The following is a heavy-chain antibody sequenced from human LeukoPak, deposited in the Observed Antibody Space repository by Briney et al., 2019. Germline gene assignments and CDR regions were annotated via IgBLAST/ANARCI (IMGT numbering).Heavy chain of an antibody. CDR2: IKHDGSEK. Sequence: GGSLRLSCAASGFTFSSYWMNWVRQAPGKGREWVANIKHDGSEKYYVDSVKGRFSISRDNAKNSLYLQMNSLRAEDTAVYYCATAGYCSGGSCGYWGQGSLVTVSS. J-gene: IGHJ4*02. CDR1: GFTFSSYW. V-gene: IGHV3-7*01. CDR3: ATAGYCSGGSCGY. D-gene: IGHD2-15*01.